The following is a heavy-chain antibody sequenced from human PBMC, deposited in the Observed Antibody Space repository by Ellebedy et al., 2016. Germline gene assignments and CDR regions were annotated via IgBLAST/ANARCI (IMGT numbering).Heavy chain of an antibody. D-gene: IGHD5-12*01. CDR2: INHSGST. Sequence: SETLSLXCTVSGGSISSYYWSWIRQPPGKGLEWIGEINHSGSTNYNPSLKSRVTISVDTSKNHFSLELSSVTAADTAVYYCARGRTITNPWGQGTLVTVSS. V-gene: IGHV4-34*01. CDR1: GGSISSYY. J-gene: IGHJ5*02. CDR3: ARGRTITNP.